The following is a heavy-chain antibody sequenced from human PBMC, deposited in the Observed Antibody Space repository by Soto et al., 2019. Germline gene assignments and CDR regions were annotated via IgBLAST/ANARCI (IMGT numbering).Heavy chain of an antibody. CDR2: TYNTGST. D-gene: IGHD2-21*02. CDR1: GGSISRYY. J-gene: IGHJ6*02. V-gene: IGHV4-59*01. Sequence: QVQLQESGPGLVKPSETLSLTCTVSGGSISRYYWCWLRQPPGKGLEWIGYTYNTGSTVYNPSFKSRVTLSVDTSKNQFSLELNSVTAADTAVYYCARDLWGYCGTDCYPLDVLGQGTTVTVSS. CDR3: ARDLWGYCGTDCYPLDV.